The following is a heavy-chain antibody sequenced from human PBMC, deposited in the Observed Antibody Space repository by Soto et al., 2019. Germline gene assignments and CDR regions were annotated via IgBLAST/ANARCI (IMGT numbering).Heavy chain of an antibody. Sequence: QVQLVQSGAEVKKPGASVKVSCKASGYTFTSYGISWVRQAPGQGLEWMGWISAYNGNTNYAQKLQGRVTMTTDTSTSTAYMELRSLRSDDTAVYYCARDSPLFLSSSIAARPFVGWGYWGQGTLVTVSS. V-gene: IGHV1-18*01. CDR1: GYTFTSYG. CDR3: ARDSPLFLSSSIAARPFVGWGY. CDR2: ISAYNGNT. J-gene: IGHJ4*02. D-gene: IGHD6-6*01.